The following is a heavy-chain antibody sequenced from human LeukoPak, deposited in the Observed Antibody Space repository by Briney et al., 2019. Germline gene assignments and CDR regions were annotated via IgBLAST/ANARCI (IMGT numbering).Heavy chain of an antibody. D-gene: IGHD5-12*01. CDR3: ARARGYSGYSLT. CDR1: GGSFSGYY. J-gene: IGHJ4*02. Sequence: SETLSLTCAVYGGSFSGYYWSWIRQPPGKGLEWIGEINHSGSTNYNPSLKSRVTISVDTSKNQFSLKLSSVTAADTAVYYCARARGYSGYSLTWGQGTLVTVSS. V-gene: IGHV4-34*01. CDR2: INHSGST.